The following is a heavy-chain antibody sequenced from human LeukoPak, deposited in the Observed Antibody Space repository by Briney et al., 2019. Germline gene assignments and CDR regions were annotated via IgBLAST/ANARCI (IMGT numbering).Heavy chain of an antibody. Sequence: PSETLSLTCTVSGGSISSYYWSWIRQPAGKGQEWIGRIYTSGSTNYNPSLKSRVTMSVDTSKNQFSLKLSSVTAADTAVYYCASGYGDPYYYYYMDVWGKGTTVTVSS. J-gene: IGHJ6*03. D-gene: IGHD4-17*01. CDR3: ASGYGDPYYYYYMDV. CDR1: GGSISSYY. V-gene: IGHV4-4*07. CDR2: IYTSGST.